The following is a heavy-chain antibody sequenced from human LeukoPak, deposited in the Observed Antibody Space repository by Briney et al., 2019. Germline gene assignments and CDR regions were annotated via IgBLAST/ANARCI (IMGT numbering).Heavy chain of an antibody. Sequence: SETLSLTCTVSGGSLTSYDWSWIQQPPGKGLQWIGYIYYSGSVNYNPSLKSRVTISVDTSKNQFSLNLSSVTAADTAVYYCARLGSYFDYWGQGTQVTVSS. CDR3: ARLGSYFDY. V-gene: IGHV4-59*08. CDR2: IYYSGSV. CDR1: GGSLTSYD. J-gene: IGHJ4*02.